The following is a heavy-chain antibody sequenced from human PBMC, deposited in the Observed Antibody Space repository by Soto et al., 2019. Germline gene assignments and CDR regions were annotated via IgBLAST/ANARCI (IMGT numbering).Heavy chain of an antibody. CDR3: ARDRWDWYFDL. CDR1: GFTFSDHY. CDR2: TRNKANSYTT. J-gene: IGHJ2*01. V-gene: IGHV3-72*01. Sequence: GGSLRLSCAASGFTFSDHYMDWVRQAPGKGLEWVGRTRNKANSYTTEYAASVKGRFTISRDDSKNSLYLQMNSLKTEDTAVYYCARDRWDWYFDLWGRGTLVTVS.